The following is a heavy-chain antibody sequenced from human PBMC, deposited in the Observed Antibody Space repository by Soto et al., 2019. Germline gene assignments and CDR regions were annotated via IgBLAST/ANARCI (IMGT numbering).Heavy chain of an antibody. D-gene: IGHD6-19*01. CDR3: AKGWEYSSGLSYYFDY. CDR2: ISWNSGSI. J-gene: IGHJ4*02. CDR1: GFTFDDYA. V-gene: IGHV3-9*01. Sequence: EVQLVESGGGLVQPGRSLRLSCAASGFTFDDYAMHWVRQAPGKRLEWVSGISWNSGSIGYADSVKGRFTISRDNAKNSLYLQMNSLRAEDTAMYYCAKGWEYSSGLSYYFDYWGQGTLVTVSS.